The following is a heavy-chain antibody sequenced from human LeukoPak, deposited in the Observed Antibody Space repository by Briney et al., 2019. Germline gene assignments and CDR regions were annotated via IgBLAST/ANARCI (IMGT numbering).Heavy chain of an antibody. CDR2: INPSGGST. CDR3: ARDSSGSYDH. D-gene: IGHD1-26*01. CDR1: GYTFANYY. Sequence: ASVKVSCKASGYTFANYYMHWVRQAPGQGLEWMGIINPSGGSTSYAQKLQGRVTMTRDTSTSTVYMELSSLRSEDTAVYYCARDSSGSYDHWGQGTLVTVYS. V-gene: IGHV1-46*04. J-gene: IGHJ1*01.